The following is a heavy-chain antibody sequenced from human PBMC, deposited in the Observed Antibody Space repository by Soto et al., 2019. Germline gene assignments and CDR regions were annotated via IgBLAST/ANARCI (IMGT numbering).Heavy chain of an antibody. CDR1: GFTFSSSA. CDR2: ISGSGGTP. D-gene: IGHD6-13*01. J-gene: IGHJ4*02. CDR3: AMGLAAAGPLDY. Sequence: VGSLRLSGAASGFTFSSSAMSWVRQAPGRGLEWFSTISGSGGTPYYADSVKGRFTISRDNSKNTLYLVLNSLRAEDTAVYYCAMGLAAAGPLDYWGQGTLVTVSS. V-gene: IGHV3-23*01.